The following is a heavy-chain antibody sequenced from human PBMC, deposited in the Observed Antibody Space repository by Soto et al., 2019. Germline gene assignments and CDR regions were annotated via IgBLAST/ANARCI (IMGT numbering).Heavy chain of an antibody. Sequence: ASVKVSCKASGYTFTSYYMHWVRQAPGQGHEWMGIINPSGGSTSYAQKFQGRVTMTRDTSTSTVYMELSSLRSEDTAVYYCARVEIYGDYTGYYYYYYGMDVWGQGTTVTVSS. CDR1: GYTFTSYY. D-gene: IGHD4-17*01. CDR2: INPSGGST. J-gene: IGHJ6*02. CDR3: ARVEIYGDYTGYYYYYYGMDV. V-gene: IGHV1-46*01.